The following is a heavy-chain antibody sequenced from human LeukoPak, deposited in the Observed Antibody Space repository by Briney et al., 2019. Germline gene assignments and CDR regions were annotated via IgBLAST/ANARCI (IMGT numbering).Heavy chain of an antibody. CDR3: AKESQQLVPGSLDS. J-gene: IGHJ4*02. V-gene: IGHV3-30*02. Sequence: GGSLRLSCAASAFTFSTYAMSWVRQAPGKGLEWVALIRYVGSNKYYADSVKGRFTISRDTSKNTLYLQMNSLRGEDTAVYHCAKESQQLVPGSLDSWGQGTLVTVSS. CDR2: IRYVGSNK. CDR1: AFTFSTYA. D-gene: IGHD6-13*01.